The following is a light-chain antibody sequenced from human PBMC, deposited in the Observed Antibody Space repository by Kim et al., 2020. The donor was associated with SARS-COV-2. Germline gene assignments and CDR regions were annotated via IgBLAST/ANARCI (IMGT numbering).Light chain of an antibody. CDR1: QSVNSY. CDR3: QHRSNWPI. J-gene: IGKJ5*01. V-gene: IGKV3-11*01. Sequence: EIVLTQSPATLSLSPGERATLSCRASQSVNSYLAWYQQKPGQAPRLLIYDASNRAIGIPARFSGSGSGTDFTLTISSLEPEDFAVYYCQHRSNWPIFGQGTRLEIK. CDR2: DAS.